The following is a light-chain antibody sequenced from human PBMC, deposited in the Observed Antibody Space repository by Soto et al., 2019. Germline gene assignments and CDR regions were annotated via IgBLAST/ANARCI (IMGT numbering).Light chain of an antibody. CDR2: KAS. V-gene: IGKV1-5*03. J-gene: IGKJ2*01. CDR3: QQYHTRYT. Sequence: DIQMTQSPSTLSASVGDRVTITCRASQSISVWLAWYQQKPGKAPKLLISKASTLETGGPSRFSGSGSGTEFILTISSLQPDDFAAYYCQQYHTRYTFGQGTKLEI. CDR1: QSISVW.